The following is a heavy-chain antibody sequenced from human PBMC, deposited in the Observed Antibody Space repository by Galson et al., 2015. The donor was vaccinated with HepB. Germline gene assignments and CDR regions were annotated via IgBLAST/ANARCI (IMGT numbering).Heavy chain of an antibody. D-gene: IGHD2-15*01. CDR3: AKVSGYCSGGSCYSPAWFDP. CDR2: VSYDGSNK. CDR1: GFTFSSYA. J-gene: IGHJ5*02. V-gene: IGHV3-30-3*01. Sequence: SLRLSCAASGFTFSSYAMHWVRQAPGKGLEWVAVVSYDGSNKYYADSVKGRFTISRDNSKNTLYLQMNSLRAEDTAVYYCAKVSGYCSGGSCYSPAWFDPWGQGTLVTVSS.